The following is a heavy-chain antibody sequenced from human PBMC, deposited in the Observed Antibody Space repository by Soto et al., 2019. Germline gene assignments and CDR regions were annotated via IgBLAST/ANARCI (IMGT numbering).Heavy chain of an antibody. D-gene: IGHD1-26*01. CDR3: VREVSYSAYRAFDP. CDR1: GYIFTGYY. CDR2: INTHSDVT. Sequence: ASVKVSFKASGYIFTGYYLHWVRQAPGQGPEWMGWINTHSDVTNYAQKFQGRLTMTRDTSTTTAYMELSGLTSDDKAVYYCVREVSYSAYRAFDPWGQGTRFTVSS. J-gene: IGHJ5*02. V-gene: IGHV1-2*02.